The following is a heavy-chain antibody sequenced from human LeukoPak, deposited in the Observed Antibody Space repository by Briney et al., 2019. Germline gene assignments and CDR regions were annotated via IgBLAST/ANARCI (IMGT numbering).Heavy chain of an antibody. Sequence: GGSLRLSCAASGFTFSSYAMSWVRQAPGKGLEWVSAISGSGGSTYYADSVKGRFAISRDNSKSTLYLQMDSLRAEDTALYYCANSPTGSCYFDSWGQGTLVTVSS. J-gene: IGHJ4*02. CDR2: ISGSGGST. D-gene: IGHD6-19*01. CDR3: ANSPTGSCYFDS. CDR1: GFTFSSYA. V-gene: IGHV3-23*01.